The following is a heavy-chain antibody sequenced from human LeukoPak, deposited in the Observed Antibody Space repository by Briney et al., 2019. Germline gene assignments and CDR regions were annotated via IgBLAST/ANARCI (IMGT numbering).Heavy chain of an antibody. V-gene: IGHV3-30*04. CDR1: GFTFSSYA. CDR2: ISYDGSNK. J-gene: IGHJ4*02. D-gene: IGHD2-8*01. Sequence: GGSLRLSCAASGFTFSSYAMHWVRQAPGKGLEWVAVISYDGSNKYYADSVKGRFTISRDNSKNTLYLQMNSLRAEDTAVYYCAREVVLMVYAREYFDYWGQGTLVTVSS. CDR3: AREVVLMVYAREYFDY.